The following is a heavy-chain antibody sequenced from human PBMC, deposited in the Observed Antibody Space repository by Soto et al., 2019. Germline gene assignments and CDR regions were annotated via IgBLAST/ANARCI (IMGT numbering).Heavy chain of an antibody. CDR3: ARDRAVAGIRYYYYGMDV. CDR2: INPNSGGT. D-gene: IGHD6-19*01. Sequence: GASVKVSCKASGYTFTGYYMHWVRQAPGQGLEWMGWINPNSGGTNYAQKFQGWVTMTRDTSISTAYMELSRLRSDDTAVYYCARDRAVAGIRYYYYGMDVWGQGTTVTSP. J-gene: IGHJ6*02. V-gene: IGHV1-2*04. CDR1: GYTFTGYY.